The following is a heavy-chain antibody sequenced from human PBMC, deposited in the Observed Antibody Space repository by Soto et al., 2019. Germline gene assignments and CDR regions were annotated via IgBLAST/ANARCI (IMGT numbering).Heavy chain of an antibody. V-gene: IGHV3-7*03. CDR1: GFTFSSYW. D-gene: IGHD2-15*01. Sequence: EVQLVESGGGLVQPGGSLRLSCAASGFTFSSYWMSWVRQAPGKGLEWVANIKQDGSEKYYVDSVKGRFTISRDNAKNSLYLQMNSLRAEDTAVYYCARGAPYLVAATGYYGMDVWGQGTTVTVSS. CDR3: ARGAPYLVAATGYYGMDV. J-gene: IGHJ6*02. CDR2: IKQDGSEK.